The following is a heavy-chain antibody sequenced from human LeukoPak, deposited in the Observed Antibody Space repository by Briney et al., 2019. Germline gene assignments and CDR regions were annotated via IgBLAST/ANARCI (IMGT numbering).Heavy chain of an antibody. J-gene: IGHJ4*02. CDR2: IYYSGST. CDR1: GGSISSSSYY. CDR3: ARIGRAVAGSGCLDY. V-gene: IGHV4-39*07. D-gene: IGHD6-19*01. Sequence: SETLSLTCTVSGGSISSSSYYWGWIRQPPGKGLEWIGSIYYSGSTYYNPSLKSRVTISVDTSKNQFSLKLSSVTAADTAVYYCARIGRAVAGSGCLDYWGQGTLVTVSS.